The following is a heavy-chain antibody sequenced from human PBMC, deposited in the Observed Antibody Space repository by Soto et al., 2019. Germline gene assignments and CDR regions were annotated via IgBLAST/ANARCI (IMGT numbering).Heavy chain of an antibody. Sequence: SETLSLTWTVSGGSISRYCGNWIRQPPGKGLEWIGYIYYSGSTNYNPSLKSRVTISVDTSKNQFSLKLSSVTAADTAVYYCARDPRSGSYYGWFDPWGQGTLVTVSS. CDR2: IYYSGST. CDR1: GGSISRYC. J-gene: IGHJ5*02. CDR3: ARDPRSGSYYGWFDP. D-gene: IGHD3-10*01. V-gene: IGHV4-59*01.